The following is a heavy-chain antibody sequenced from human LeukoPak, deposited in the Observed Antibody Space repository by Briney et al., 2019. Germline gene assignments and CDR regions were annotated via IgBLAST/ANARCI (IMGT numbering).Heavy chain of an antibody. CDR1: GFTFSSYW. Sequence: GGSLRLSCAASGFTFSSYWMHWVRHAPGKGLVWVSRINSDGSSTSYADSVKGRFTISRDNAKNTLYLQMNSLRAEDTAVYYCARNRYSSSWYGGYYYYGMGVWGQGTTVTVSS. J-gene: IGHJ6*02. V-gene: IGHV3-74*01. CDR2: INSDGSST. CDR3: ARNRYSSSWYGGYYYYGMGV. D-gene: IGHD6-13*01.